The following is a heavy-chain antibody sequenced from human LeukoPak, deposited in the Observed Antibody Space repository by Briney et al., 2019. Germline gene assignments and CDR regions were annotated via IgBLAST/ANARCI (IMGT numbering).Heavy chain of an antibody. J-gene: IGHJ4*02. D-gene: IGHD4-17*01. CDR1: GGSFSTYY. CDR3: ARQLYGFDF. V-gene: IGHV4-34*01. Sequence: SESLSLTCDVSGGSFSTYYWSWIRQSPEKGLEWIGEVNHSGYTNHNPSLKSRVTISVETSKTQFSLKLSSGTAGDMAVYYCARQLYGFDFWGQGTLVTVSS. CDR2: VNHSGYT.